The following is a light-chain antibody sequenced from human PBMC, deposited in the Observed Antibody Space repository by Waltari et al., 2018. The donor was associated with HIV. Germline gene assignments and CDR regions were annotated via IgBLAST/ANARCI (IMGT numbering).Light chain of an antibody. CDR2: GAS. V-gene: IGKV1-39*01. J-gene: IGKJ2*01. CDR1: QNIFNY. Sequence: DIQMTQSPSSLSASVGDRVTITCRASQNIFNYLNWYQQKPGKAPKVLIYGASSLQSGVPSRFSGSGSGTEFTLTISSLQPEDCATYYCQQGYSSPDTVGQGTNLE. CDR3: QQGYSSPDT.